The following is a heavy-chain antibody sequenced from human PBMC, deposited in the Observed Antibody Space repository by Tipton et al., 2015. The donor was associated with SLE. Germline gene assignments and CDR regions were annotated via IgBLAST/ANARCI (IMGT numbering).Heavy chain of an antibody. Sequence: LRLSCTVSGGSISSGGYYWNWIRQHPGKGLEWIGYIYYSGSTYYNPSLKSRVTISVDTSKNQFSLKLSSVTAADTAVYYCARTQGPAAFDYWGQGTLVTVSS. J-gene: IGHJ4*02. CDR3: ARTQGPAAFDY. D-gene: IGHD6-13*01. CDR2: IYYSGST. V-gene: IGHV4-31*02. CDR1: GGSISSGGYY.